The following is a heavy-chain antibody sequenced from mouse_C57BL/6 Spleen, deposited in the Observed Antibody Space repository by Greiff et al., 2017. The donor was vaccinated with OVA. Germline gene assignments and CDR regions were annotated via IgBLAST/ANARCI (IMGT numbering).Heavy chain of an antibody. J-gene: IGHJ4*01. CDR2: SRNKANDYTT. CDR1: GFTFSDFY. V-gene: IGHV7-1*01. CDR3: AREVIYDGYEGAMDY. Sequence: EVKLMESGGGLVQSGRSLRLSCATSGFTFSDFYMEWVRQAPGKGLEWIAASRNKANDYTTEYSASVKGRFIVSRDTSQSILYLQMNALRAEDTAIYYCAREVIYDGYEGAMDYCGQGTSVTVSS. D-gene: IGHD2-3*01.